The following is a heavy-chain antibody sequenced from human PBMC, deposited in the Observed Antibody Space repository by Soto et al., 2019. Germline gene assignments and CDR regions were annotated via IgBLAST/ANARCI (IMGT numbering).Heavy chain of an antibody. D-gene: IGHD5-18*01. J-gene: IGHJ5*02. Sequence: SETLSLTCTVSGGSISSGGYYWSWIRQHPGKGLEWIGYIYYSGSTYYNLSLKSRVTISVDTSKNQFSLKLSSVTAADTAVYYCARAGMPQLAPLDWFDPWGQGTLVTVSS. CDR1: GGSISSGGYY. CDR2: IYYSGST. V-gene: IGHV4-31*03. CDR3: ARAGMPQLAPLDWFDP.